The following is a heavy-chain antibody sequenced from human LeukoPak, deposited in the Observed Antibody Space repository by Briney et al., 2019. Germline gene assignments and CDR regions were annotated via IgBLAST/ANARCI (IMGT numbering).Heavy chain of an antibody. D-gene: IGHD4-23*01. V-gene: IGHV5-51*01. CDR2: IRPMNSDV. CDR3: ASRPFETTVVPWDFY. Sequence: GESLKISCKGSGYNFNTYWVAWVRQPPGKGLEWMGIIRPMNSDVRYSPSFQGQVTISADRSINTAYLQRNSLTASDTAMYYCASRPFETTVVPWDFYWGQGTQVTVSS. CDR1: GYNFNTYW. J-gene: IGHJ4*02.